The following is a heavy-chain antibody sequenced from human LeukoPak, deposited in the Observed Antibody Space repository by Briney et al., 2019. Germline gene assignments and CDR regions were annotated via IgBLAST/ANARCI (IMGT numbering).Heavy chain of an antibody. CDR2: ISYDGSNK. Sequence: SGGSLRLSCAASGFTFSSYGMHWVRQAPGKGLEWVAVISYDGSNKYYADSVKGRFTISRDNSKNTLYLQMNSLRAEDTAVYYCAKWSVAGHYGMDVWGQGTTVTVSS. V-gene: IGHV3-30*18. J-gene: IGHJ6*02. CDR1: GFTFSSYG. CDR3: AKWSVAGHYGMDV. D-gene: IGHD6-19*01.